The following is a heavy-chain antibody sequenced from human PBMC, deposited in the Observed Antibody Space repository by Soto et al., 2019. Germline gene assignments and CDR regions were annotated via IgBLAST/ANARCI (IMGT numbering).Heavy chain of an antibody. CDR2: IYPDDSTT. CDR1: EYTFTNYY. V-gene: IGHV5-51*01. J-gene: IGHJ3*02. CDR3: ARLRTSVTTEDAFDI. D-gene: IGHD4-17*01. Sequence: GESMKNSSKCSEYTFTNYYIVWVRQIHGKGLERMGIIYPDDSTTRYGPSFQGQVTISVDKSIDTAFLQWGSLRASDTAMYYCARLRTSVTTEDAFDIWGPGKKVTVSS.